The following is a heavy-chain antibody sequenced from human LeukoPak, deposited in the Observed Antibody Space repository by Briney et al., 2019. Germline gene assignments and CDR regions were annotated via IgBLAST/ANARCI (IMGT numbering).Heavy chain of an antibody. CDR1: GFTFSNYA. D-gene: IGHD3-22*01. Sequence: VGSLRLSCAASGFTFSNYAMSWVRQAPGKGLEWVSSISGSGSTAYYADSVKGRFTISRDNSKNTLYMEMNRLRAEDTAVYSCAKDYDSSGYYLDYCGQGTLVTVSS. CDR3: AKDYDSSGYYLDY. J-gene: IGHJ4*02. CDR2: ISGSGSTA. V-gene: IGHV3-23*01.